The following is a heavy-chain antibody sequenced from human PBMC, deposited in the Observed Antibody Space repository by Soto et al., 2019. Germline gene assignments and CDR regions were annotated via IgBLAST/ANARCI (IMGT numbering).Heavy chain of an antibody. Sequence: SETLSLTCTVSGGYISSDSYYWGWIRQPPGKGLEWIGSIYFSGSTYYNPSLKSRVTISVDASKNQFSLKLSSVTAADTAVYYCASSSFLRSGDLFHGLDVWGQGTTVTVSS. CDR3: ASSSFLRSGDLFHGLDV. J-gene: IGHJ6*02. D-gene: IGHD3-10*01. V-gene: IGHV4-39*01. CDR2: IYFSGST. CDR1: GGYISSDSYY.